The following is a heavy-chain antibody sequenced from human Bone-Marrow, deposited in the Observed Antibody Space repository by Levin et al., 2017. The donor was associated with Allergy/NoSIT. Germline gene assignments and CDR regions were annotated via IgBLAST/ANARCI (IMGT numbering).Heavy chain of an antibody. Sequence: SGGSLRLSCKASGGTFSSYAISWVRQAPGHGLEWMGGIIPIFGTANYAQKFQGRVTITADESTSTAYMELSSLRSEDTAVYYCASGGRGYSYGYRGYFDYWGQGTLVTVSS. D-gene: IGHD5-18*01. CDR1: GGTFSSYA. V-gene: IGHV1-69*01. CDR3: ASGGRGYSYGYRGYFDY. J-gene: IGHJ4*02. CDR2: IIPIFGTA.